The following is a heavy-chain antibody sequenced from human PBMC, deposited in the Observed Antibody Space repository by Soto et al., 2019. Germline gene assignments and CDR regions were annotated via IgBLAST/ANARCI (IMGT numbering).Heavy chain of an antibody. CDR2: IQYNGYS. Sequence: QVQLQESGPGLVKPSETLSLTCTVSGGSITNYYCSWFRQPQGKGLEWIGYIQYNGYSAYNLSLKRRVTMSMDTSKTQFSLMLESVTATDTAVYYCARHGFGSLHGLVDVWGKGTTVIVSS. V-gene: IGHV4-59*08. CDR3: ARHGFGSLHGLVDV. D-gene: IGHD3-10*01. J-gene: IGHJ6*04. CDR1: GGSITNYY.